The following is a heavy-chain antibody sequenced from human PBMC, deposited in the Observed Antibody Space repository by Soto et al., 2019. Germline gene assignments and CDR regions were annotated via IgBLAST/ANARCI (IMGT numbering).Heavy chain of an antibody. V-gene: IGHV4-4*07. CDR2: IYATGTT. Sequence: SATLSLTCTVSGASISGFYWSWIRKSAGMGLEWIGRIYATGTTDYNPSLKSRVMMSVDTSKKQFSLKLRSVTAADTAVYYCVRDGTKTLRDWFDPWGQGISVTVS. J-gene: IGHJ5*02. D-gene: IGHD1-1*01. CDR3: VRDGTKTLRDWFDP. CDR1: GASISGFY.